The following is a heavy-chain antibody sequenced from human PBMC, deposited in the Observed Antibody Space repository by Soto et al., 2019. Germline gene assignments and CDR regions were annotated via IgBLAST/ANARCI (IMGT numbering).Heavy chain of an antibody. CDR3: ARVDPGYSSSSSYYYGMDV. J-gene: IGHJ6*02. D-gene: IGHD6-6*01. Sequence: GGSLRLSCAASGFTFSSYTMNWVRQAPGKGLEWVSYITSSGSIIFYADSVKGRFTISRDNAKNSLYLQMNSLRDEDTAVYFCARVDPGYSSSSSYYYGMDVWGHGTTVTVSS. CDR1: GFTFSSYT. CDR2: ITSSGSII. V-gene: IGHV3-48*02.